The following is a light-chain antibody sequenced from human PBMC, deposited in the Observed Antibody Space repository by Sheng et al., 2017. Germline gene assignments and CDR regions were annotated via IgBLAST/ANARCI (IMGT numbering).Light chain of an antibody. CDR1: SSNIGSNF. CDR2: RNN. V-gene: IGLV1-47*01. CDR3: NSYAGSNHLEV. J-gene: IGLJ1*01. Sequence: QSVVTQTPSASGTPGQRVTISCSGSSSNIGSNFVYWYQQNPGTAPKLLIYRNNQRPSGVPDRFSGSKSGTSASLAISGLRSEDEADYYCNSYAGSNHLEVFGTGTKVTVL.